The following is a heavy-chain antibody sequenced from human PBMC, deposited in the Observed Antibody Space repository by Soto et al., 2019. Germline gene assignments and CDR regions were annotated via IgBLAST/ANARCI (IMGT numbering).Heavy chain of an antibody. Sequence: PGGSLRLSCAASGFTFSSYGMHWVRQAPGKGLEWVAVIWYYGSNKYYADSVKGRFTISRDNSKNTLYLQMNSLRAEDTAVYYCASKYCSSTSCQKLDYYYYGMDVWGQGTTVTVSS. CDR3: ASKYCSSTSCQKLDYYYYGMDV. CDR2: IWYYGSNK. CDR1: GFTFSSYG. V-gene: IGHV3-33*01. D-gene: IGHD2-2*01. J-gene: IGHJ6*02.